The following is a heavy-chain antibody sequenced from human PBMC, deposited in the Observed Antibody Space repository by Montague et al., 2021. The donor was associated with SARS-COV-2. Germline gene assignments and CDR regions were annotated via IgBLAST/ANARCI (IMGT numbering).Heavy chain of an antibody. CDR1: GGSISSGSYY. J-gene: IGHJ6*02. D-gene: IGHD3-10*01. Sequence: TLSLTCTVSGGSISSGSYYWSWIRQPAGKGLEWIGRIYTSGSTNYNPPLKSRVTISVDTSKNQFSLKMTSVTAADRAVYYCARGVYDSGNYYTRDQYYGLDVWGQGTTVAVSS. V-gene: IGHV4-61*02. CDR2: IYTSGST. CDR3: ARGVYDSGNYYTRDQYYGLDV.